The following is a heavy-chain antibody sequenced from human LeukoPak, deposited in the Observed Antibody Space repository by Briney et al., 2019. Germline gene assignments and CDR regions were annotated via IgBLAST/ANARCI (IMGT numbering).Heavy chain of an antibody. CDR2: IYYSGST. J-gene: IGHJ4*02. CDR3: ARGSDGSGSYLYYFDY. Sequence: SQTLSLTCTVSGGSISSGDYYWSWIRQPPGKGLEWIGYIYYSGSTYYNPSLKSRVTISVDTSKNQFSLKLSSVTAADTAVYYCARGSDGSGSYLYYFDYWGQGTLVTVSS. CDR1: GGSISSGDYY. V-gene: IGHV4-30-4*01. D-gene: IGHD3-10*01.